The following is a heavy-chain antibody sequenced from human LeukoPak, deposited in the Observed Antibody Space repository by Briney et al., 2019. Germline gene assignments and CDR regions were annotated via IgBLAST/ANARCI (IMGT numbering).Heavy chain of an antibody. D-gene: IGHD6-19*01. CDR3: VRAMAVAGTAFDY. J-gene: IGHJ4*02. Sequence: GRSLRLSCAASGFTFSSYAMHWVRQAPGKGLEWVAVISYDGSNKYYADSVKGRFTISRDNSKNTLYLQMNSLRAEDTAVYYCVRAMAVAGTAFDYWGQGTLVTVSS. CDR1: GFTFSSYA. CDR2: ISYDGSNK. V-gene: IGHV3-30-3*01.